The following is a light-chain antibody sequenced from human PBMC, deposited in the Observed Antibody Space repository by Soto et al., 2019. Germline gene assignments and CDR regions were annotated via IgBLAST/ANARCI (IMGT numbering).Light chain of an antibody. V-gene: IGKV3-11*01. CDR3: QQRSNRPRFT. CDR2: DVS. J-gene: IGKJ3*01. CDR1: QSVDTY. Sequence: EIVLTQSPATLSLSPGERATLSCRASQSVDTYLAWYQQKPGQAPRLLIYDVSNRATGTPASCSGSGSGTDFTLSISSIEPEDFAGYYCQQRSNRPRFTFGPRTKVDIK.